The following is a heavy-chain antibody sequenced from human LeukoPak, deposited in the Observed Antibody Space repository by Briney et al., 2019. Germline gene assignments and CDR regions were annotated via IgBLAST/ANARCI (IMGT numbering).Heavy chain of an antibody. Sequence: GGSPRLSCAASGFTFSSYGMHWVRQAPGKGLEWVAFIRYDGSNKYYADSVKGRFTISRDNSKNTLYLQMNSLRAEDTAVYYCARDRGLLWFGELFRWGQGTLVTVSS. CDR3: ARDRGLLWFGELFR. CDR2: IRYDGSNK. J-gene: IGHJ4*02. D-gene: IGHD3-10*01. CDR1: GFTFSSYG. V-gene: IGHV3-30*02.